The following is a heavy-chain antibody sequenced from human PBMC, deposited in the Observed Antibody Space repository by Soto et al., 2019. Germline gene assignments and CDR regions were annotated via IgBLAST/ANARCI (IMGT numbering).Heavy chain of an antibody. Sequence: PGGSLRLSCAASGFTFSSYSMNWVRQAPGKGLEWVSSISSSSSYIYYADSVKGRFTISRDNAKNSLYLQMNSLRAEDTAVYYCARDGKDYGGNSEYDYWGQGTLVTVSS. V-gene: IGHV3-21*01. D-gene: IGHD4-17*01. CDR3: ARDGKDYGGNSEYDY. CDR2: ISSSSSYI. CDR1: GFTFSSYS. J-gene: IGHJ4*02.